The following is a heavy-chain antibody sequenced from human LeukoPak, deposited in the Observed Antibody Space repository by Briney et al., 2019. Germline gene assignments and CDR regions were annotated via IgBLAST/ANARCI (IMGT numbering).Heavy chain of an antibody. CDR1: GFTFSSYA. D-gene: IGHD2-2*01. CDR3: AKGRFIVVVPAARGGDYVFGY. J-gene: IGHJ4*02. Sequence: GGSLRLSCAASGFTFSSYAMSWVRQAPGKGLEWVSTLSGSWCSTYYPDSVKGRLTISRDNCKNTLYLQMNSLRAEDTAVYYCAKGRFIVVVPAARGGDYVFGYWGQGTLVTV. CDR2: LSGSWCST. V-gene: IGHV3-23*01.